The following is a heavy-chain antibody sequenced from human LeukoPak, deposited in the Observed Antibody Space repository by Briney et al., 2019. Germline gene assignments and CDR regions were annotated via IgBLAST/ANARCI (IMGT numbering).Heavy chain of an antibody. CDR1: GGSISTYY. D-gene: IGHD6-19*01. J-gene: IGHJ4*01. CDR2: IHTSGRT. V-gene: IGHV4-4*07. Sequence: SETLSLTCIVSGGSISTYYWSWIRQPAGKGLEWIAQIHTSGRTDFNPSLKSRVSISMDTPNNQFSLMITSVTAADTAIYYCAERGLSTGWTFDYWGHGTLVTVSS. CDR3: AERGLSTGWTFDY.